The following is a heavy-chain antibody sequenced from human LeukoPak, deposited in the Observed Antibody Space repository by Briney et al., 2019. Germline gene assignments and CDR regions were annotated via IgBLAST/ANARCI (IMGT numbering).Heavy chain of an antibody. J-gene: IGHJ4*02. Sequence: ASVKVSCKPSGYTFTGYYLHWVRQAPGQGPEWMGWINPNTGATMYSQKFQGRVTMTRDTSVITGYMELRSLTSDDSAVYYCARERVGSGWPRPYYFEIWGQGTLVTVSS. CDR1: GYTFTGYY. V-gene: IGHV1-2*02. CDR2: INPNTGAT. CDR3: ARERVGSGWPRPYYFEI. D-gene: IGHD6-19*01.